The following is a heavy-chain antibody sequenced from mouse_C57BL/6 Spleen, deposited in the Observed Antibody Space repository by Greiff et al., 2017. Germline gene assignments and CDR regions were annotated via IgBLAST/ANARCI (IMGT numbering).Heavy chain of an antibody. D-gene: IGHD1-1*01. CDR1: GYSITSGYY. J-gene: IGHJ4*01. V-gene: IGHV3-6*01. Sequence: EVQLQESGPGLVKPSQSLSLTCSVTGYSITSGYYWNWIRQFPGNKLEWMGYISYDGSNNYNPSLKNRISITRDTSKNQFFLKLNSVTTEDTATYYCARGGTTVVFDYWGQGTSVTVSS. CDR2: ISYDGSN. CDR3: ARGGTTVVFDY.